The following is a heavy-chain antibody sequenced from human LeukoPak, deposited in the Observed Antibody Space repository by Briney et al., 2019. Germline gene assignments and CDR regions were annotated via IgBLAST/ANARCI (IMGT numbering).Heavy chain of an antibody. CDR2: IIPILGIA. CDR1: GYTFTSYY. V-gene: IGHV1-69*04. J-gene: IGHJ4*02. CDR3: ARDPQPPYYFDY. Sequence: SVKVSCKASGYTFTSYYMHWVRQAPGQGLEWMGRIIPILGIANYAQKFQGRVTITADKSTSTAYMELSSLRSEDTAVYYCARDPQPPYYFDYWGQGTLVTVSS.